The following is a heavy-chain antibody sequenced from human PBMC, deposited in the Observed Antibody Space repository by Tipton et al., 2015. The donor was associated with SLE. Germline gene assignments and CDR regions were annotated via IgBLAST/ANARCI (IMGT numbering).Heavy chain of an antibody. CDR1: GGSFSGYY. CDR2: INHSGST. Sequence: TLSLTCAVYGGSFSGYYRSWIRQPPGKGLEWIGEINHSGSTNYNPSLKSRVTISVDTSKNQFSLKLSSVTAADTAVYYCAADTSGYYSFDYWGQGTLVTVSS. D-gene: IGHD3-22*01. J-gene: IGHJ4*02. CDR3: AADTSGYYSFDY. V-gene: IGHV4-34*01.